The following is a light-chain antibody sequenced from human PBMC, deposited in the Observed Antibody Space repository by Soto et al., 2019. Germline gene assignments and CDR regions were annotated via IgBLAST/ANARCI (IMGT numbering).Light chain of an antibody. V-gene: IGKV1-5*01. Sequence: DIQMTQSPSILSASVGDRVTVTCRASQSISIWLAWYQQKPGKAPNLVIYDASRLESGVPSRFSGSGSGTEFSLTISSLQADDFATYYCQQYSNYFRTFGQGTKVDIK. CDR2: DAS. CDR1: QSISIW. CDR3: QQYSNYFRT. J-gene: IGKJ1*01.